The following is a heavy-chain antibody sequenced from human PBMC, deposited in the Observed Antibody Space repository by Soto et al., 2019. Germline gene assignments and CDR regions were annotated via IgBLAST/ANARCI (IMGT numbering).Heavy chain of an antibody. CDR2: ISRSSTTI. CDR3: ARDPPNFYYYGMDV. J-gene: IGHJ6*02. Sequence: GGSLRLSCAASGFTLRSYSITWVRQAPGKGLEWVSYISRSSTTINYADSVKGRLTVSRDNAKKSVYLEMNSLRDEDTAVYYCARDPPNFYYYGMDVWGQGTTVNVSS. CDR1: GFTLRSYS. V-gene: IGHV3-48*02.